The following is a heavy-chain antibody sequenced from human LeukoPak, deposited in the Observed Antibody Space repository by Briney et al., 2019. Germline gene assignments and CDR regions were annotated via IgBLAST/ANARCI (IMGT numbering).Heavy chain of an antibody. CDR1: GFTFSSYA. CDR3: AKDLGVVVPAARWDAFDI. J-gene: IGHJ3*02. V-gene: IGHV3-23*01. CDR2: ISGSGGST. D-gene: IGHD2-2*01. Sequence: PGGSLRLSCGASGFTFSSYAMSWVRQAPGKGREWVSAISGSGGSTYYADSVKGRFTISRDNSKNTLYLQMNSLRAEDTAVYYCAKDLGVVVPAARWDAFDIWGQGTMVTVSS.